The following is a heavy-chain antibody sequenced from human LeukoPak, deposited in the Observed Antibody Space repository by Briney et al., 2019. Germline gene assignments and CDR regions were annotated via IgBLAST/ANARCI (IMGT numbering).Heavy chain of an antibody. CDR1: GFTFSSYE. D-gene: IGHD6-19*01. Sequence: GGSLRLSCAASGFTFSSYEMNWVRKAPGKGLEWVSYISSSGSTIYYADSVKGRFTISRDNAKNALYLQMNSLRAEDTAVYYCARDRAVALLDYWGQGTLVTVSS. CDR3: ARDRAVALLDY. CDR2: ISSSGSTI. V-gene: IGHV3-48*03. J-gene: IGHJ4*02.